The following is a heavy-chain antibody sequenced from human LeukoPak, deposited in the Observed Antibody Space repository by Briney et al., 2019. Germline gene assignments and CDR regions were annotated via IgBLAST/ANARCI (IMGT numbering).Heavy chain of an antibody. J-gene: IGHJ3*02. D-gene: IGHD3-22*01. CDR3: ASSRYYYDSSGYHNEALDAFDI. Sequence: GGSLRLSCAASGFTFSSYAMNWVRQAPGKGLEWVSGISGSGGSTYYADSVKGRFTISRDNSKNTLYLQMNSLRAEDTAVYYCASSRYYYDSSGYHNEALDAFDIWGQGTMVTVSS. V-gene: IGHV3-23*01. CDR1: GFTFSSYA. CDR2: ISGSGGST.